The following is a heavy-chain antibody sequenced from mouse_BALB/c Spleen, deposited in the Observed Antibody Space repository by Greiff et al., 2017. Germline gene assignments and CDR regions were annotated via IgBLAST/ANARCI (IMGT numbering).Heavy chain of an antibody. Sequence: VQLQQSGAELVKPGASVKLSCTASGFNFTDSYMHWVKQRPEQGLEWIGRIDPANGNTKYDQKFQGKATMTADTSSNTAYLQLSSLTSEDTAVYYCTSGGGYGYDYWGQGTTLTVSS. D-gene: IGHD1-2*01. CDR3: TSGGGYGYDY. CDR2: IDPANGNT. CDR1: GFNFTDSY. V-gene: IGHV14-3*02. J-gene: IGHJ2*01.